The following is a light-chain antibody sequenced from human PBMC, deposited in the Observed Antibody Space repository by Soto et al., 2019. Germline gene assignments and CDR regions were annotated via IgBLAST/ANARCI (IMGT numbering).Light chain of an antibody. Sequence: DIVMTQSPLSLPVTPGEPASISCRSSQSLLHSNGYNYLDWYLQKPGQSPHLLIYLVSNRDSGVPDRFSGSGSGTYFTLKISRVEAEDVGVYYCMQALQTPVTFGQGTRLEIK. CDR3: MQALQTPVT. V-gene: IGKV2-28*01. CDR1: QSLLHSNGYNY. CDR2: LVS. J-gene: IGKJ5*01.